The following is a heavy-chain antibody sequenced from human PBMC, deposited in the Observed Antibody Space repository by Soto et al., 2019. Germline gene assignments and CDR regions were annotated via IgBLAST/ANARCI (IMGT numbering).Heavy chain of an antibody. CDR1: GYSFTNND. Sequence: ASVKVSCKASGYSFTNNDVSWVRQATGQGLEWMGWMNPGSGDTGYAQKFQGRVTMTRDISIATAYMELSSLRSDDTAIYYCASMATFGSLNLFDPWGQGSLVTVSS. CDR3: ASMATFGSLNLFDP. V-gene: IGHV1-8*01. D-gene: IGHD3-16*01. CDR2: MNPGSGDT. J-gene: IGHJ5*02.